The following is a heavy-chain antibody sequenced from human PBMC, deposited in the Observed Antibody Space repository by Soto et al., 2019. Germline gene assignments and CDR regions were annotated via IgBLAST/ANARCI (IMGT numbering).Heavy chain of an antibody. J-gene: IGHJ6*02. CDR3: DRCQHGDYGYGMDV. CDR2: IYHSGYT. Sequence: QLQLQESGSGLVKPSQTLSLTCAVSGGSISSGGYSWSWIRQPPGKGLEWIGYIYHSGYTYCNPSIYSRVTISVDRSKNQFSLKLSSVSAAETAGYYCDRCQHGDYGYGMDVWGQGTTVTVSS. D-gene: IGHD4-17*01. CDR1: GGSISSGGYS. V-gene: IGHV4-30-2*01.